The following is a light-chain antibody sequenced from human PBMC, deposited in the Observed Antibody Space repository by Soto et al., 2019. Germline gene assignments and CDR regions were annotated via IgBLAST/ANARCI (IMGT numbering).Light chain of an antibody. Sequence: DIVMTQSPESLAVSLGERATVNCKSSQSVLYSSDNKNYLAWYQQKPGQPPKLLIYWASTRESGVPDRFSGSGSGTDFTLTISSLQAEDVAVYYCQQYYSTTITFGPGTKVDIK. V-gene: IGKV4-1*01. CDR1: QSVLYSSDNKNY. CDR3: QQYYSTTIT. CDR2: WAS. J-gene: IGKJ3*01.